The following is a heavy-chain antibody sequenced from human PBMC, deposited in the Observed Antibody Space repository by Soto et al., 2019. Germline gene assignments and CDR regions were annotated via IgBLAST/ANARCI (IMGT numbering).Heavy chain of an antibody. CDR3: ATVGPPLSGAFTYGYEGPFDY. V-gene: IGHV1-69*06. D-gene: IGHD5-18*01. Sequence: QVQLVQSGAEVKKPGASVKVSCKTSGGSQATSWVRQAPGHGPEWLGGIIGVFPTTNKAEKFVGRVTITADKSTGTAYMELSSLTSVDTAAYYCATVGPPLSGAFTYGYEGPFDYWGQGILVIVSS. J-gene: IGHJ4*02. CDR2: IIGVFPTT. CDR1: GGSQA.